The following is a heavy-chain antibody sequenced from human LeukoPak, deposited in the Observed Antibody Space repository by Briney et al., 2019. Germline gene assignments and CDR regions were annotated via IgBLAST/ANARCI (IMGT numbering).Heavy chain of an antibody. CDR1: GYSFTSYW. V-gene: IGHV5-51*01. J-gene: IGHJ4*02. CDR2: IYPGDSDT. Sequence: GESLKISLKGSGYSFTSYWIGWVRPMPGKGLEWMWIIYPGDSDTRYSPSFQGQVTISADKSISTAYLQWSSLKASDTAMYYCARHKYQLNPGNFDYWGQGTLVTVSS. CDR3: ARHKYQLNPGNFDY. D-gene: IGHD2-2*01.